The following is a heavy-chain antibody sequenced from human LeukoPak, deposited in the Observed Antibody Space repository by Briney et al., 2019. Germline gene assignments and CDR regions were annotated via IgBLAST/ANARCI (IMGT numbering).Heavy chain of an antibody. CDR1: GGSFSGYY. Sequence: KASETLSLTCAVYGGSFSGYYWSWIRQPPGKGLEWIGEINHSGSTNYNPSLKSRVTISVDTSKNQFSLKVSSVTAADTAVYYCARRIAARPRGYWFDPWGQGTPVTVSS. V-gene: IGHV4-34*01. J-gene: IGHJ5*02. CDR2: INHSGST. D-gene: IGHD6-6*01. CDR3: ARRIAARPRGYWFDP.